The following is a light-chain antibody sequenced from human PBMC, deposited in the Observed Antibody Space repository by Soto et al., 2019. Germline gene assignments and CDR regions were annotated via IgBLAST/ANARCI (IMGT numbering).Light chain of an antibody. V-gene: IGKV3-15*01. J-gene: IGKJ5*01. CDR1: QSVSSK. CDR3: QQYNTWPPIT. Sequence: EIVFTQSPCTLSLSPGERATLSCRASQSVSSKLAWYQQKPGQAPRLLIYGASTRATGIPARFSGSGSGTEFTLIISSLQSEDSAVYYCQQYNTWPPITFGQGTRLEI. CDR2: GAS.